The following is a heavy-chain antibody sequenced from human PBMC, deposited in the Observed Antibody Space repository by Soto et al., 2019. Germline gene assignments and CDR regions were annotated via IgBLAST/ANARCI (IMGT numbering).Heavy chain of an antibody. CDR3: ARKTTVTTSFDY. CDR2: IYYSGST. V-gene: IGHV4-31*03. CDR1: GGSISSGGYY. J-gene: IGHJ4*02. Sequence: QVQLQESGPGLVKPSQTLSLTCTVSGGSISSGGYYWSWLRQHPGKGLEWIGYIYYSGSTYYNPSLKSRVTISVDTSKNQFSLKLSSVTAADTAVYYCARKTTVTTSFDYWGQGTLVTVSS. D-gene: IGHD4-17*01.